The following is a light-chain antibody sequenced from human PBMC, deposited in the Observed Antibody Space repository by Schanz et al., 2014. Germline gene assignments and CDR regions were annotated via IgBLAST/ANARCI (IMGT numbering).Light chain of an antibody. Sequence: QSVLTQPASVSGSPGQSITISCTGTSSDVGGYNYVSWYQQHPGKAPKLIIYDVSNRPSGVSNRFSGSKSGNTASLTISGLQAEDEVDYYCSSYTRSSTQVFGGGTKLTVL. CDR3: SSYTRSSTQV. CDR1: SSDVGGYNY. CDR2: DVS. J-gene: IGLJ3*02. V-gene: IGLV2-14*01.